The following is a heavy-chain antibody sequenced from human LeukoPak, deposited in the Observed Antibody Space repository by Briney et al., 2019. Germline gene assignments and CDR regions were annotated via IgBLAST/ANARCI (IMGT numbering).Heavy chain of an antibody. V-gene: IGHV3-23*01. CDR2: ISGSGGRS. CDR1: GFTFTAYP. CDR3: AKVNNHGYNDY. D-gene: IGHD5-18*01. J-gene: IGHJ4*02. Sequence: PGGSLRISCATSGFTFTAYPMARVRQAPGKGLEWVSSISGSGGRSDYAESVRGRFTISSDSSSNTLYLQMDSLRGDDTAVYYCAKVNNHGYNDYWGQGTLVTVSS.